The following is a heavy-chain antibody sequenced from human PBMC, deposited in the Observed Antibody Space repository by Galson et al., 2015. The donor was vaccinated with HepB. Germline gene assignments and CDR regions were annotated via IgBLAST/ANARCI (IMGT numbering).Heavy chain of an antibody. J-gene: IGHJ4*02. CDR1: GFTFGDFL. CDR3: TKGRTPEY. CDR2: IRSKAYGGTT. D-gene: IGHD2-15*01. V-gene: IGHV3-49*03. Sequence: SLRLSCATSGFTFGDFLMSWFRQAPGKGLEWVGFIRSKAYGGTTEYAASVKGKFTFSRDDSKSIAYLQMNSLKTEDTAVYYCTKGRTPEYWGQGTLVTVTS.